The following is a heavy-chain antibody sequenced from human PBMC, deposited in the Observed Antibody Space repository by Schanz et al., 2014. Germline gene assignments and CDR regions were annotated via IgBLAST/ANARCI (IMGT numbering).Heavy chain of an antibody. CDR3: AKDLYNYGIFDS. Sequence: EVQLVESGGGLAQPGGSLRLSCVASGFTFFGSFAMSWVRQAPGKGLEWVSGMSGSGSTADYADSVKGRFTISRDNSRKTLYLQMNSLRADDTAVYYCAKDLYNYGIFDSWGQGTLVTVSS. D-gene: IGHD3-16*01. V-gene: IGHV3-23*04. J-gene: IGHJ5*01. CDR2: MSGSGSTA. CDR1: GFTFFGSFA.